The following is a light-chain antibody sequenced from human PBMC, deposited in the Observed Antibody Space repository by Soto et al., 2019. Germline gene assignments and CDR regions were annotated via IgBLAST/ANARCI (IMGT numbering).Light chain of an antibody. V-gene: IGLV7-43*01. CDR2: STT. CDR1: TGAVTSGYY. Sequence: QSAVTQEPSLTVSPGGTVTLTCGSSTGAVTSGYYPNWFQQKPGQPPRALIYSTTYKHSWTPARFSGSLLGGKAALTLSGVQPEDEADYYCLLYYGGGVVFGGGTKLTVL. J-gene: IGLJ2*01. CDR3: LLYYGGGVV.